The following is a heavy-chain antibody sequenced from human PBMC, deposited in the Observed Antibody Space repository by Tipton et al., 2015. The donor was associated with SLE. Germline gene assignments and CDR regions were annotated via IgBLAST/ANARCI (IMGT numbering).Heavy chain of an antibody. CDR1: GGSISSGRFY. Sequence: TLSLTCTVSGGSISSGRFYWGWIRQPPGKGLEWIGSIYYSGSTYYNPPLKSRATISVDTSKNQFSLKLSSVTAADTAVYYCARHDTNYGRNWFDPWGQGTLVTVSS. CDR3: ARHDTNYGRNWFDP. J-gene: IGHJ5*02. D-gene: IGHD2-8*01. V-gene: IGHV4-39*01. CDR2: IYYSGST.